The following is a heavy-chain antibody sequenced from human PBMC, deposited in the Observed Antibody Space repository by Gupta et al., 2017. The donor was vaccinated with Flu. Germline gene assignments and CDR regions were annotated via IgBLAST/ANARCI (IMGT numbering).Heavy chain of an antibody. J-gene: IGHJ2*01. CDR1: GFIFRTYE. V-gene: IGHV3-48*03. CDR3: ARDSGTTWYFDL. CDR2: IGSSGSPI. D-gene: IGHD3-10*01. Sequence: EVQLVESGGGLVQPGGSLRLSCAASGFIFRTYEMNWVRQAPGKGLEWVSYIGSSGSPIYYADSVKGRFTISRDNAKDSLYLQMNSLTAEDTAVYYCARDSGTTWYFDLWGRGTLVTVSS.